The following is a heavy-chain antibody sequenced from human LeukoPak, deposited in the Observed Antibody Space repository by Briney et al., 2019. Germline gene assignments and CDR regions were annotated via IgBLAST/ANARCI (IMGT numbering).Heavy chain of an antibody. CDR3: ARHLRGHGDYHY. Sequence: SETLSLTCTVSGGSISSSIYYWGWIRQPPGKGLEWIGSIHYSGVTYYNPSLKSRVTIYVDTSRNQFSLTLRSVTAADTAVYCCARHLRGHGDYHYWGQGTLVTVSS. D-gene: IGHD4-17*01. J-gene: IGHJ4*02. V-gene: IGHV4-39*01. CDR1: GGSISSSIYY. CDR2: IHYSGVT.